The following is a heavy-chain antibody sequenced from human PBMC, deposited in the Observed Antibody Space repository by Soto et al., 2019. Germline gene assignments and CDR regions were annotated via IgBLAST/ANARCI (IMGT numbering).Heavy chain of an antibody. CDR3: ARPLYSYGPMDV. V-gene: IGHV4-61*01. CDR1: GGSVSSGSYY. Sequence: QVQLQESGPGLVKPSETLSLTCTVSGGSVSSGSYYWSWIRQPPGKGLEWIGYIYYSGSTNYNPSLKRRVTISADTSKNQFSQKLSSVTAADTAVYYCARPLYSYGPMDVWGQGTTVTVSS. D-gene: IGHD5-18*01. J-gene: IGHJ6*02. CDR2: IYYSGST.